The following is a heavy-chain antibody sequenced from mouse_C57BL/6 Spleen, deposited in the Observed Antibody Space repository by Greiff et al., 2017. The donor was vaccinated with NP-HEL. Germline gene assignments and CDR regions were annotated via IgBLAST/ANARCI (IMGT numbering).Heavy chain of an antibody. CDR2: IDPENGDT. Sequence: VHVKQSGAELVRPGASVKLSCTASGFNIKDDYMHWVKQRPEQGLEWIGWIDPENGDTEYASKFQGKATITADTSSNTAYLQLSSLTSEDTAVYYCTTDGYGKRYFDVWGTGTTVTVSS. V-gene: IGHV14-4*01. D-gene: IGHD2-1*01. J-gene: IGHJ1*03. CDR3: TTDGYGKRYFDV. CDR1: GFNIKDDY.